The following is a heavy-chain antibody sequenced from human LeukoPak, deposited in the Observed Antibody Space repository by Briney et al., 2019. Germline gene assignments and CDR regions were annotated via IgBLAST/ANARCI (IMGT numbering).Heavy chain of an antibody. CDR2: IWYDGSNK. V-gene: IGHV3-33*06. CDR3: AKTRSSSWYMVPENWFDP. J-gene: IGHJ5*02. CDR1: GFTFSSYG. Sequence: SGGSLRLSCAASGFTFSSYGMHWVRQAPGKGLEWVAVIWYDGSNKYYADSVKGRFTISRDNSKNTLYLQMNSLRAEDTAVYYCAKTRSSSWYMVPENWFDPWGQGTLVTVSS. D-gene: IGHD6-13*01.